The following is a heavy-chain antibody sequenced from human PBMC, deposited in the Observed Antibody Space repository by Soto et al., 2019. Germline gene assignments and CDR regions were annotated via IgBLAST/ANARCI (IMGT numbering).Heavy chain of an antibody. D-gene: IGHD3-10*01. Sequence: QVQLQESGPGLVKPSETLSLTCTVSGGSITNYYCSWFRQPPGKGLEWIGYINYDGYSAYNLSHKWRVTPCMAAPKTPFSRMVEPGTATDTAVYYGAGHGFGPLHGRVDVWGPGTPVIVSS. V-gene: IGHV4-59*08. J-gene: IGHJ6*02. CDR3: AGHGFGPLHGRVDV. CDR1: GGSITNYY. CDR2: INYDGYS.